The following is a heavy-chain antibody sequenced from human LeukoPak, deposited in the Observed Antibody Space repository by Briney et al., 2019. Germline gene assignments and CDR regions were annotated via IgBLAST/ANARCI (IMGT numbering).Heavy chain of an antibody. Sequence: GESLKISCKGSGYSFTSYWIGWVRQMPGKGLEWMGIIYPGDSDTRYSPSFQGQVTISADKSISTAYLQWSSLKASDTAMYYCARQLKRGLQLGDAFDIWGQGTMVTVSS. J-gene: IGHJ3*02. CDR2: IYPGDSDT. CDR3: ARQLKRGLQLGDAFDI. D-gene: IGHD5-24*01. CDR1: GYSFTSYW. V-gene: IGHV5-51*01.